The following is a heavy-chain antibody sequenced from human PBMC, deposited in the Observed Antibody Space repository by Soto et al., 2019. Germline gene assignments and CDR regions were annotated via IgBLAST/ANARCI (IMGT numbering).Heavy chain of an antibody. J-gene: IGHJ6*02. CDR2: SSSSSTI. CDR3: AKASAAAAAAYGMDV. Sequence: SSSSSTIYYADSVKGRFTISRDNAKNTLYLQMNSLRAEDTAVYYCAKASAAAAAAYGMDVWGQGTTVTVSS. D-gene: IGHD6-13*01. V-gene: IGHV3-48*01.